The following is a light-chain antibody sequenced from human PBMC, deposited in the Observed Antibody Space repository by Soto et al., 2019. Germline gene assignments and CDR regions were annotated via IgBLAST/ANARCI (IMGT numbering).Light chain of an antibody. CDR1: QSVSSSY. CDR3: QHYSSSPWT. Sequence: EIVLTQSPGTLSLSPGERATLSCRASQSVSSSYLAWHQQKPDQAPRLLIYGASSRATGIPYRFSGSGSGIDFTLTISRLEPEDFAVYYCQHYSSSPWTFGQGTKVEIK. V-gene: IGKV3-20*01. J-gene: IGKJ1*01. CDR2: GAS.